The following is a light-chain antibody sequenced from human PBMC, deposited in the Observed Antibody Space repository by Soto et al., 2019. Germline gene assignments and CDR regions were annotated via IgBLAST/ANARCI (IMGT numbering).Light chain of an antibody. CDR1: SSNIGNNY. CDR3: ATWDRSLSVGV. CDR2: DND. J-gene: IGLJ2*01. V-gene: IGLV1-51*01. Sequence: QSVLTQPPSVSAAPGQKGTISCSGSSSNIGNNYVFWYQQLPGTAPKLLIYDNDKRPSGIPDRFSGSKSGTSATLGITGLQTGDEADYYCATWDRSLSVGVFGGGTQLTVL.